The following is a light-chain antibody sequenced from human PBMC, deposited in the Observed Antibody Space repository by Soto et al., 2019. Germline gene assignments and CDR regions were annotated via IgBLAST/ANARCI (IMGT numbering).Light chain of an antibody. V-gene: IGKV1-5*03. CDR2: RAS. Sequence: DIPMTQSASSLSASVGHRVTITCRASQNISFWLAWYQQKPWKAPKVLLHRASNLENGVPSRFSGSGSGTEFTLTISSLQPEDFATYFCQEYGTSFTWTFGQGTKVDIK. J-gene: IGKJ1*01. CDR1: QNISFW. CDR3: QEYGTSFTWT.